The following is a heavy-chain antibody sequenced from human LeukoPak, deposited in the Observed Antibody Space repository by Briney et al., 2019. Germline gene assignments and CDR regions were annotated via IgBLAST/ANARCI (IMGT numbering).Heavy chain of an antibody. J-gene: IGHJ5*02. CDR1: GGSISSGDYY. CDR3: ARPYYYDSRIDP. V-gene: IGHV4-30-4*01. Sequence: PSQTLSLTCTVSGGSISSGDYYWSWIRQPPGKGLEWIAYMYYGGSTYYNPSLKSRVTMSADTSKNQLSLKLGSVTAADTAVYYCARPYYYDSRIDPWGQGILVTVSS. D-gene: IGHD3-22*01. CDR2: MYYGGST.